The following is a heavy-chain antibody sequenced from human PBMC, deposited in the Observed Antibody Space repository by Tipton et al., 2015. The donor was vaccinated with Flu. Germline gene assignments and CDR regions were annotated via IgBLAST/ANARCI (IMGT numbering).Heavy chain of an antibody. D-gene: IGHD3-3*01. V-gene: IGHV4-59*08. CDR1: GGSISSYY. CDR2: IYYSGST. Sequence: TLSLTCTVSGGSISSYYWSWIRQPPGKGLEWIGYIYYSGSTNYNPSLKSRVTISVDTSKNQFSLKLSSVTAADTAVYYCARHSIYDFWSGYPLNWFAPWGQGTLVTVSS. CDR3: ARHSIYDFWSGYPLNWFAP. J-gene: IGHJ5*02.